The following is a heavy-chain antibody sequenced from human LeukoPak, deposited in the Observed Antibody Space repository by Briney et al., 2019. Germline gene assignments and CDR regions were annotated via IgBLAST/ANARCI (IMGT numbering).Heavy chain of an antibody. D-gene: IGHD5/OR15-5a*01. J-gene: IGHJ4*02. CDR1: GFIFSNYW. CDR2: VNNDGSST. CDR3: AKGGLRVTDY. Sequence: QPGGSPRLSCAASGFIFSNYWMHWVRQAPGKGLVWVLRVNNDGSSTTYADSVKGRFTISRDNAKNTLYLQMNSLRAEDTAVYYCAKGGLRVTDYWGQGTLVTVSS. V-gene: IGHV3-74*03.